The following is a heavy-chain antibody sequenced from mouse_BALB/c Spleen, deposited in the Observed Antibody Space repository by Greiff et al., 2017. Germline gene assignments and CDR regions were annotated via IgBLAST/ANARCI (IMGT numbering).Heavy chain of an antibody. J-gene: IGHJ1*01. V-gene: IGHV1-7*01. CDR2: INPSTGYT. CDR3: ARGPDDWYFDV. Sequence: VKLQQSGAELAKPGASVKMSCKASGYTFTSYWMHWVKQRPGQGLEWIGYINPSTGYTEYNQKFKDKATLTADKSSSTAYMQLSSLTSEDSAVYYCARGPDDWYFDVWGAGTTVTVSS. CDR1: GYTFTSYW.